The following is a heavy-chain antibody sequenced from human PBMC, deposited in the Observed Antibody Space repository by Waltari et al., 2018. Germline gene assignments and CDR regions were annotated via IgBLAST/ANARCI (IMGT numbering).Heavy chain of an antibody. Sequence: EVQLVESGGGGGQRGRSLRLSCAASGGSGVEEDRHGVRQAPGKGLEWVSGISWNSGSIGYADSVKGRFTISRDNAKNSLYLQMNSLRAEDMALYYCAKGSGGAFDIWGQGTMVTVSS. D-gene: IGHD3-16*01. J-gene: IGHJ3*02. CDR1: GGSGVEED. V-gene: IGHV3-9*03. CDR2: ISWNSGSI. CDR3: AKGSGGAFDI.